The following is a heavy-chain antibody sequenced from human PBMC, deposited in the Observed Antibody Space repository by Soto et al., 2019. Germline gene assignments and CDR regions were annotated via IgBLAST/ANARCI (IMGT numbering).Heavy chain of an antibody. Sequence: QVQMVQSGAEVKKPGASVKVSCKASGYTFTSYGISWVRQAPGQGLEWMGWISAYNGNTNYAQKLQGRVTMTTDTSASAAYMELRSLRSDDTAGYYCARRGSSSHYYYYGMDVWGQGTTVTVSS. J-gene: IGHJ6*02. CDR1: GYTFTSYG. CDR2: ISAYNGNT. V-gene: IGHV1-18*04. D-gene: IGHD1-26*01. CDR3: ARRGSSSHYYYYGMDV.